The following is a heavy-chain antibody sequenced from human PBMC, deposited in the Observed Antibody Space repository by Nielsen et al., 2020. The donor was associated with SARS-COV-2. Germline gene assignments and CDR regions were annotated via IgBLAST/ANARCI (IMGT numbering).Heavy chain of an antibody. CDR1: GFTFDDYA. J-gene: IGHJ4*02. V-gene: IGHV3-9*01. Sequence: SLKISYAASGFTFDDYAMHWVRQAPGKGLEWVSGISWNSGSIAYADSVKGRFTISRDNAKNSLYVQMNSLRAEDTALYYCVRGRRVGTTIFEYWGQGTLVTVSS. CDR3: VRGRRVGTTIFEY. CDR2: ISWNSGSI. D-gene: IGHD1-26*01.